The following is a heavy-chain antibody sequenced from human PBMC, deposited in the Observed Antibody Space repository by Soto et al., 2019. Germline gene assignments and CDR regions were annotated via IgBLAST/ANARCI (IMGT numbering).Heavy chain of an antibody. CDR2: IYHSGST. V-gene: IGHV4-4*02. Sequence: SETLSLTCAVSGGSISNNNWWHWFRQPPGKGLEWIGEIYHSGSTKYNPSLESRVTISVDKPKNQFSLRLSSVTAADTAVYYCARYSSGSSDPRLDSWGQGTLVTVSS. J-gene: IGHJ4*02. CDR3: ARYSSGSSDPRLDS. CDR1: GGSISNNNW. D-gene: IGHD6-19*01.